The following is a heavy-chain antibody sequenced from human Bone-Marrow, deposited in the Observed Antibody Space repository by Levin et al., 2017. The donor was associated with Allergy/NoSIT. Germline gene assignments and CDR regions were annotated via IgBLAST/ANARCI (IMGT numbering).Heavy chain of an antibody. J-gene: IGHJ4*02. CDR1: GFTFSNYW. V-gene: IGHV3-7*04. D-gene: IGHD2-2*01. CDR2: IKLDGSEK. CDR3: ARGQYQLL. Sequence: GGSLRLSCAASGFTFSNYWMSWVRQAPGKGLEWVAKIKLDGSEKYYVDSVKGRFTISRDNAKNSLYLQMNSLRAEDTAAYFCARGQYQLLWGQGTLVTVSS.